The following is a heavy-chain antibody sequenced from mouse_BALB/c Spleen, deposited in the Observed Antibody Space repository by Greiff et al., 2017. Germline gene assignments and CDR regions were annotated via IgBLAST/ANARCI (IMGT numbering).Heavy chain of an antibody. CDR2: ISSGSSTI. D-gene: IGHD2-1*01. CDR1: GFTFSSFG. V-gene: IGHV5-17*02. Sequence: EVQRVESGGGLVQPGGSRKLSCAASGFTFSSFGMHWVRQAPEKGLEWVAYISSGSSTIYYADTVKGRFTISRDNPKNTLFLQMTSLRSEDTAMYYCARGGKGHYYAMDYWGQGTSVTVSS. J-gene: IGHJ4*01. CDR3: ARGGKGHYYAMDY.